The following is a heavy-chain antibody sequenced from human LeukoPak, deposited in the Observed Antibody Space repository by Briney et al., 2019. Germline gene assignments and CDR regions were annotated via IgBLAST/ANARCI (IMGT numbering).Heavy chain of an antibody. J-gene: IGHJ4*02. V-gene: IGHV4-59*06. CDR1: GGSISSYY. CDR2: IYYSGST. D-gene: IGHD3-22*01. Sequence: TSETLSLTCTVSGGSISSYYWSWIRQHPGKGLEWIGYIYYSGSTYYNPSLKSRVTISVDTSKNQFSLKLSSVTAADTAVYYCARLGIVVGTEFDYWGQGTLVTVSS. CDR3: ARLGIVVGTEFDY.